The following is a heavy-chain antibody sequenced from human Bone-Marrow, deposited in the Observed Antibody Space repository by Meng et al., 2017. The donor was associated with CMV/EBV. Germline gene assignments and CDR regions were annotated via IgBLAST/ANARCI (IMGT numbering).Heavy chain of an antibody. CDR1: GITFSDYS. CDR3: ARDLGSSSGYLRYLDV. D-gene: IGHD3-22*01. V-gene: IGHV3-21*01. CDR2: VSRSSDYV. Sequence: GGSLRLSCAASGITFSDYSMDWVRQAPGKGLEWVSSVSRSSDYVYYADSVKGRFTISRDNAQNSLYLQMNSLRAEDTAVYYCARDLGSSSGYLRYLDVWGQGTRVTVSS. J-gene: IGHJ4*02.